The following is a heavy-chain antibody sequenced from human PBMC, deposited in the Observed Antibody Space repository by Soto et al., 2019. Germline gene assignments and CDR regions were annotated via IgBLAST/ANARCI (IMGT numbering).Heavy chain of an antibody. CDR3: TRDGDITIFGVVIISWFDP. CDR2: IRSKAYGGTT. V-gene: IGHV3-49*03. D-gene: IGHD3-3*01. Sequence: GGSLRLSCTASGFTFGDYAMSWFRQAPGKGLEWVGFIRSKAYGGTTEYAASVKGRFTISRDDSKSIAYLQMNSLKTEDTAVYYCTRDGDITIFGVVIISWFDPWGQGTLVTVSS. CDR1: GFTFGDYA. J-gene: IGHJ5*02.